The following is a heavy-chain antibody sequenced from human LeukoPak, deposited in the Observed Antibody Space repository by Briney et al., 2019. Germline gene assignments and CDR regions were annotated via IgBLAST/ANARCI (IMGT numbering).Heavy chain of an antibody. CDR3: ATATQPRGYFLH. J-gene: IGHJ1*01. V-gene: IGHV1-18*01. CDR2: ISVNNGGT. CDR1: GYTFTTYS. D-gene: IGHD2-2*01. Sequence: ASVKFSCKASGYTFTTYSLAWVRQAPGQSLEWMGWISVNNGGTNYAQSFKDRVTLTRDTSTNTAYLELMSLRSDDTAIIYCATATQPRGYFLHWGQGTLVTVSS.